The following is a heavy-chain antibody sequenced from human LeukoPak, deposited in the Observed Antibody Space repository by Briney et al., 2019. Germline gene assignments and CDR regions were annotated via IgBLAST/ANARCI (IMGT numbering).Heavy chain of an antibody. Sequence: GGSLRLSCAASGFSFSNYPMQWVRQAPGKGLEWVATISYDGSSRYSAASVKGRFTISRDNSKNTVWLQMDSLRAEDTAVYYCARDWMTMAWPIYYVEFWGQGTLVTVYS. CDR3: ARDWMTMAWPIYYVEF. CDR1: GFSFSNYP. V-gene: IGHV3-30*04. D-gene: IGHD3-10*02. J-gene: IGHJ4*02. CDR2: ISYDGSSR.